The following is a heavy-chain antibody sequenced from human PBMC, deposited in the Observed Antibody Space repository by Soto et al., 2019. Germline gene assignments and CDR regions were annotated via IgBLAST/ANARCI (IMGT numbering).Heavy chain of an antibody. J-gene: IGHJ3*02. V-gene: IGHV4-59*01. CDR1: GGSISSYY. CDR3: ARWSSSSSLYAFDI. Sequence: PSETLSLTCTVSGGSISSYYWSWIRQPPGKGLEWIGYIYYSGSTNYNPSLKSRVTISVDTSKNQFSLKLSSVTAADTAVYYCARWSSSSSLYAFDIWGQGTMVTVSS. CDR2: IYYSGST. D-gene: IGHD6-6*01.